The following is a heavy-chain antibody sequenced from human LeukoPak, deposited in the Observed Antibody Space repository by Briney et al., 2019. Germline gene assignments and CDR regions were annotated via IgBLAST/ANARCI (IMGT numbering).Heavy chain of an antibody. CDR3: ARGGTGAFDY. Sequence: GGSLRLSCAASGFPFTSGFTFSDSYMSWIRQAPGKGLEWVSYISSTSAYTSYADSVRGRLTISRDNANNSLFLQMNGLRAEDTAIYYCARGGTGAFDYWGQGTLVTVSS. V-gene: IGHV3-11*06. CDR1: GFPFTSGFTFSDSY. J-gene: IGHJ4*02. D-gene: IGHD2-8*02. CDR2: ISSTSAYT.